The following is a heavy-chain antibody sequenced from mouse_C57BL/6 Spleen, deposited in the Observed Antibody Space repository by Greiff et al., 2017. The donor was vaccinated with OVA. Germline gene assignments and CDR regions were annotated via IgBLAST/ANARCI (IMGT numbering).Heavy chain of an antibody. V-gene: IGHV1-22*01. D-gene: IGHD1-1*01. Sequence: DVQLQESGPELVKPGASVKMSCKASGYTFTDYNMHWVKQSHGKSLEWIGYINPNNGGTSYNQKFKGKATLTVNKSSSAAYMELRSLTSEDSAVYYCARGDYYVSYFDYWGQGTTLTVSS. CDR3: ARGDYYVSYFDY. CDR1: GYTFTDYN. CDR2: INPNNGGT. J-gene: IGHJ2*01.